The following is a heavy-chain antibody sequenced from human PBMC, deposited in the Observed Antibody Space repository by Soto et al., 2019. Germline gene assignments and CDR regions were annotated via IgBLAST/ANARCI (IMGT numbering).Heavy chain of an antibody. Sequence: GGSLRLSCAASGFTVSSNYMSWVRQAPGKGLEWVSVIYSGGSTYYADSVKGRFTISRDNSKNTLYLQMNSLRAEDTAVYYCARDGRVGAVAAAFDYWGQGTLVTVSS. V-gene: IGHV3-66*01. CDR1: GFTVSSNY. CDR3: ARDGRVGAVAAAFDY. CDR2: IYSGGST. J-gene: IGHJ4*02. D-gene: IGHD6-19*01.